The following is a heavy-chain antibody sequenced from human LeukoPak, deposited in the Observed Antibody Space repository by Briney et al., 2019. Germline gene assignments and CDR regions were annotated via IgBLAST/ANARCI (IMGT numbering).Heavy chain of an antibody. CDR3: ARSDSYGNYYYYYMDV. Sequence: PGGSLRLSCAASGFTFSSYAMHWVRQAPGKGLEWVAVISYDGSNKYYADSVKGRFTISRDNSKNTLYLQMNSLRAEDTAVYYCARSDSYGNYYYYYMDVWGKGTTVTVSS. D-gene: IGHD5-18*01. CDR1: GFTFSSYA. CDR2: ISYDGSNK. V-gene: IGHV3-30-3*01. J-gene: IGHJ6*03.